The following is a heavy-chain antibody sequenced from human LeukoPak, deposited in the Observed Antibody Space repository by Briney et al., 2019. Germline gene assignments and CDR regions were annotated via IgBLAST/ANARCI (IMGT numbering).Heavy chain of an antibody. J-gene: IGHJ5*02. CDR1: GYSFTSYW. V-gene: IGHV5-51*01. Sequence: GESLKISCKGSGYSFTSYWIGWVRQMPGKGLEWMGIIYPGDSDTRYSPSFLGQVTISADKSISTAYLQWSSLKASDTAMYYCARGGSGGYSYGYVRWFDPWGQGTLVTVSS. CDR2: IYPGDSDT. D-gene: IGHD5-18*01. CDR3: ARGGSGGYSYGYVRWFDP.